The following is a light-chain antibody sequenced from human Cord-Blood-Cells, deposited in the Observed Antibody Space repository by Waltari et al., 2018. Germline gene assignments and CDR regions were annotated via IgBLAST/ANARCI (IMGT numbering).Light chain of an antibody. CDR2: AAS. CDR1: QGIRSY. V-gene: IGKV1-8*01. Sequence: AIRMTQSPSSLSTSTGHGITITCRASQGIRSYLAWYQQKPGKAPKLLIYAASTLQSGVPSRFSGSGSGTDFTLTISCLQSEDFATYYCQQYYSYPWTFGQGTKVEIK. CDR3: QQYYSYPWT. J-gene: IGKJ1*01.